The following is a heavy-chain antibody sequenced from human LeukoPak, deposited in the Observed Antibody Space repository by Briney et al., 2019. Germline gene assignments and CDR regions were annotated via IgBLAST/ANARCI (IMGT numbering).Heavy chain of an antibody. V-gene: IGHV3-7*01. CDR1: GFTFSSYW. CDR3: ARDDRMWAVAGYNWFGP. J-gene: IGHJ5*02. Sequence: PGGSLRLSCAASGFTFSSYWMSWVRQAPGKGLEWVANIKQDGSEKYYVDSVKGRFTISRDNAKNSLYVQMNSLGAEDTAVYYCARDDRMWAVAGYNWFGPWGQGTLVTVSS. CDR2: IKQDGSEK. D-gene: IGHD6-19*01.